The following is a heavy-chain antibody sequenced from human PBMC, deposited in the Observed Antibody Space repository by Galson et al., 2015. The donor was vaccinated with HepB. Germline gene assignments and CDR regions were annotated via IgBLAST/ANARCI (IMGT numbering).Heavy chain of an antibody. CDR3: ARDGKQGHAFDI. J-gene: IGHJ3*02. D-gene: IGHD6-19*01. CDR2: IYYSGST. CDR1: GGSISSYY. Sequence: ETLSLTCTVSGGSISSYYWSWIRQPPGKGLEWIGYIYYSGSTNYNPSLKSRVTISVDTSKNQFSLKLSSVTAADTAVYYCARDGKQGHAFDIWGQGTMVTVSS. V-gene: IGHV4-59*01.